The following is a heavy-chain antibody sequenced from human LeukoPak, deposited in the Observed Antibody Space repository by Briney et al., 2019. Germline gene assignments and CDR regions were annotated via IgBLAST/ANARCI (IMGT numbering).Heavy chain of an antibody. V-gene: IGHV3-7*01. CDR1: GFTFSSYW. D-gene: IGHD3-3*01. CDR3: ARDWRLDWFDP. Sequence: GGSLRLSCVASGFTFSSYWMTWVRQAPGKGLEWVANMRQDGNEKYYVDSVRGRFTISRDNAKNSLYLQMNSLRAEDTAVYYCARDWRLDWFDPWGQGTLVTVSS. CDR2: MRQDGNEK. J-gene: IGHJ5*02.